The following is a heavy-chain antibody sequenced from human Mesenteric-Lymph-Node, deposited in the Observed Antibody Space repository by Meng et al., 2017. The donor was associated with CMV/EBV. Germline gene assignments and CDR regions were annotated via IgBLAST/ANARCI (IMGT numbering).Heavy chain of an antibody. V-gene: IGHV3-43D*03. CDR1: GFTFDDYA. CDR2: ISWDGGST. Sequence: GESLKISCAASGFTFDDYAMHWVRQAPGKGLEWVSLISWDGGSTYYADSVKGRFTISRDNSKNSLYLQMNSLKTEDTALYYCAKDVYRYGYEGGVDYWGQGTLVTVSS. J-gene: IGHJ4*02. CDR3: AKDVYRYGYEGGVDY. D-gene: IGHD5-18*01.